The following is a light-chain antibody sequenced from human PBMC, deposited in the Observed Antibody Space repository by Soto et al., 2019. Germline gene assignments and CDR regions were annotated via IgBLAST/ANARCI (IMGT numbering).Light chain of an antibody. Sequence: DLQMTQSPSTLSASVGDRVTITCRASQSCRNSLAWYQQKAGKAPTLLIYGASTLQSGVPSRFSGSGSGTEFSLTISSLQPEDFATYYCLCYITYPWTFGQGTRWIS. J-gene: IGKJ1*01. V-gene: IGKV1-5*01. CDR2: GAS. CDR1: QSCRNS. CDR3: LCYITYPWT.